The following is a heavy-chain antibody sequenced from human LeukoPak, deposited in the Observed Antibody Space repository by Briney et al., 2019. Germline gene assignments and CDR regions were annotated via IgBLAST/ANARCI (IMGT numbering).Heavy chain of an antibody. J-gene: IGHJ6*03. CDR1: GGSISRSSHY. CDR3: ARIIGAGTYYDFWSGYFTGGYYMDV. CDR2: IYYSRST. V-gene: IGHV4-61*01. Sequence: KPSETLSLTCSVSGGSISRSSHYWSWIRQPPGEGLEWIGYIYYSRSTNYNPSLKSRVTISVDTSKNQFSLKLRSVTAADTAVYYCARIIGAGTYYDFWSGYFTGGYYMDVWGKGTTVTVSS. D-gene: IGHD3-3*01.